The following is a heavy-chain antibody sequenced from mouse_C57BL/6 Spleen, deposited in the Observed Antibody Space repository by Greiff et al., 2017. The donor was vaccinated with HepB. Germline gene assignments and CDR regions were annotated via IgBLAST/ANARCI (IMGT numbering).Heavy chain of an antibody. CDR3: GRSGDGYYWAY. D-gene: IGHD2-3*01. Sequence: QVQLQQPGAELVRPGSSVKLSCKASGYTFTSYWMHWVKQRPIQGLEWIGNIDPSDSETHYNQKFKDKATLTVDKSSSTAYMQLSSLTSEDSAVYYCGRSGDGYYWAYWGQGTLVTVSA. CDR2: IDPSDSET. V-gene: IGHV1-52*01. CDR1: GYTFTSYW. J-gene: IGHJ3*01.